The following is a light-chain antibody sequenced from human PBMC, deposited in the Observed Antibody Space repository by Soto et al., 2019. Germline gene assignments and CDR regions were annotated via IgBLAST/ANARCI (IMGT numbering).Light chain of an antibody. CDR1: SSDVGGYNY. V-gene: IGLV2-14*01. CDR3: TSYTSSTHVV. J-gene: IGLJ2*01. Sequence: QSALTQPASVSGSPGQSITISCTGTSSDVGGYNYVSWYQHHPGKVPKLMIFEVSNRPSGVSNRFSGSKSGNTASLTVSGLQAEDEADYYCTSYTSSTHVVFGGGTKVTVL. CDR2: EVS.